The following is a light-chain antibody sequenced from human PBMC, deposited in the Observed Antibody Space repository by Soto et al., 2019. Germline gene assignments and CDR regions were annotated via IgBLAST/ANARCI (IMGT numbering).Light chain of an antibody. V-gene: IGKV3-20*01. CDR2: GAS. CDR3: QQYYSTPIT. J-gene: IGKJ5*01. CDR1: QSVSSSY. Sequence: EIVLTQSPGTLSLSPGERATLSCRASQSVSSSYLAWYQQKPGQAPRLLIYGASSRATGIPDRFSGSGSGTDFTLTISSLQAEDVAVYYCQQYYSTPITFGQGTRLE.